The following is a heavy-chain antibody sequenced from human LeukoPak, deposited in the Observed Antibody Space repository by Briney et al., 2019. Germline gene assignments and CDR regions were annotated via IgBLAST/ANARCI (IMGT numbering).Heavy chain of an antibody. Sequence: GRSLRLSCAASGLSLSAYGVTGVRKAPGKGLGWVAVIWYDGTSKDYADSVKGRFTFSRDNSKNTLYLQMNSLTVEDTAVYYCARSQSSSLIDYWGQGTLVTVSS. CDR2: IWYDGTSK. D-gene: IGHD6-13*01. CDR3: ARSQSSSLIDY. CDR1: GLSLSAYG. J-gene: IGHJ4*02. V-gene: IGHV3-33*01.